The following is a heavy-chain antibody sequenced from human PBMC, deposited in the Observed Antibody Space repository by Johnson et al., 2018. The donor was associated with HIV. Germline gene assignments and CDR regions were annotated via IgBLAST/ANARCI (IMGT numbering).Heavy chain of an antibody. CDR1: GFTFSSYA. J-gene: IGHJ3*02. CDR2: IGSNGLTI. V-gene: IGHV3-30-3*01. Sequence: VQLVESGGGVVQPGRSLRLSCAASGFTFSSYAMHWVRQAPGKGLEWVEGIGSNGLTIGYVDSVKGRFTISRDNAKNSLYLQMNSLRAEDTAVYYCATLNGHAVDIWGQGTMVTVSS. CDR3: ATLNGHAVDI.